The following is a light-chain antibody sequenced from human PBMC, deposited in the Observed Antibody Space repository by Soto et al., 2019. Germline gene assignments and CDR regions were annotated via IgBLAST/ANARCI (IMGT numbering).Light chain of an antibody. CDR1: QSIGKH. CDR3: QQGYTSAIT. J-gene: IGKJ5*01. V-gene: IGKV1-39*01. CDR2: AAS. Sequence: GDRVTITCRASQSIGKHLNWYQQKPGKAPKFLIYAASNLQSGVPSRFSGSGSGTDFTLTVNSLQPEDFATYYCQQGYTSAITFGQGTRLEI.